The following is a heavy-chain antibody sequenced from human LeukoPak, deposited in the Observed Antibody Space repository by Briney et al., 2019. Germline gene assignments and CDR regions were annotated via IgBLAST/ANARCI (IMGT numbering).Heavy chain of an antibody. V-gene: IGHV4-59*01. CDR1: GGSISSYY. D-gene: IGHD3-22*01. Sequence: SETLSLTCTVSGGSISSYYWSWIRQPPGKGLEWIGYIYYSGSTNYNPSLKSRVTISVDTSKNQFSLKLSSVTAADTAVYYCARGAYYYDSSGYYPGAFDIWGQGTMITVSS. J-gene: IGHJ3*02. CDR2: IYYSGST. CDR3: ARGAYYYDSSGYYPGAFDI.